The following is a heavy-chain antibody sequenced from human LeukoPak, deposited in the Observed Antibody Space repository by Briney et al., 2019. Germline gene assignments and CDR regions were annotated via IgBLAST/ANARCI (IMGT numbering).Heavy chain of an antibody. J-gene: IGHJ4*02. CDR2: IKQDGGEK. V-gene: IGHV3-7*05. CDR3: ARDMHSSSEY. CDR1: GFTFSAHW. D-gene: IGHD2-2*01. Sequence: GGSLRFYSAATGFTFSAHWISWLRQAPGRGLEWVASIKQDGGEKYYVDSVMGRFTISKDNAKNSLYLQMNSLRVEDTAVYYCARDMHSSSEYWCQGTLVSVSS.